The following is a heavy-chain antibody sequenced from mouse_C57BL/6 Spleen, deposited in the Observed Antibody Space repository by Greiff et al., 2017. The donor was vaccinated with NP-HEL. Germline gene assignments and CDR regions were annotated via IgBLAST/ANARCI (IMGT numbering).Heavy chain of an antibody. J-gene: IGHJ3*01. CDR2: INPSSGYT. Sequence: QVQLQQSGAELARPGASVKMSCKASGYTFTSYTMHWVKQRPGQGLEWIGYINPSSGYTKYNQKFKDKATLTADKSSSTAYMQLSSLTSEDSAVYYCADSNYVWFAYWGQGTLVTVSA. CDR1: GYTFTSYT. D-gene: IGHD2-5*01. CDR3: ADSNYVWFAY. V-gene: IGHV1-4*01.